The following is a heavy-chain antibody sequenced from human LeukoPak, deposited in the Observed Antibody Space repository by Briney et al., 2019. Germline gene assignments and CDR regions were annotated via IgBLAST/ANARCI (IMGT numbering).Heavy chain of an antibody. D-gene: IGHD3-22*01. CDR1: GYTFSSYG. V-gene: IGHV1-18*01. Sequence: GASVKVSCKASGYTFSSYGISWVRQAPGQGPEWMGWISAYNGNTNYAQKLQGRVSMTTDTSTRTAYMELRSLRSDDTAVYYCARVYLGVTMIVVVMGDYWGQGTLVTVSS. CDR2: ISAYNGNT. J-gene: IGHJ4*02. CDR3: ARVYLGVTMIVVVMGDY.